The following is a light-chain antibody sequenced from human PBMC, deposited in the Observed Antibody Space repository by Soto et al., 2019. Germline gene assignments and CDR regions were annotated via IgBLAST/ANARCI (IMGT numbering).Light chain of an antibody. CDR3: QQYYSIPFT. CDR2: GAS. Sequence: DFVMTQAPDSLAVSLGERATINCKSSQSVLYNSNNKNHLGWFQQKPGHPPKLLIYGASFRPSGVPDRFSGSGSGTDFTLTISSLQAEDVAVYYCQQYYSIPFTFGQATKLEI. J-gene: IGKJ2*01. CDR1: QSVLYNSNNKNH. V-gene: IGKV4-1*01.